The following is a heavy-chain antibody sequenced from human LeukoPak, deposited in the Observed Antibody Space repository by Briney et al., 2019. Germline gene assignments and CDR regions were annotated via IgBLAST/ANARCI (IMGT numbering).Heavy chain of an antibody. D-gene: IGHD3-10*01. J-gene: IGHJ4*02. CDR3: ARDLSYGSGIRNFDY. CDR2: VSAYNGNT. Sequence: ASVKASCKASGYTFISYGISWVRQAPGQGPEWMGWVSAYNGNTSYVQKFQGRVTMTTDTSTRTVYMELRSLRSDDAAVYYCARDLSYGSGIRNFDYWGQGTLVIVSS. V-gene: IGHV1-18*01. CDR1: GYTFISYG.